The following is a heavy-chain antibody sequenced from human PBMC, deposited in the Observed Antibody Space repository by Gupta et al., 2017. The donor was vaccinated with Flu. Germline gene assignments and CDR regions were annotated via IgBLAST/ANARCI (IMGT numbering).Heavy chain of an antibody. CDR2: VNSNNGDT. D-gene: IGHD2-2*02. J-gene: IGHJ4*02. CDR1: GYTFTGYH. Sequence: QVQLVHSGAEVKKPGASVKVSCKASGYTFTGYHMHWVRQAPGQGLEWMGWVNSNNGDTNYAQKFQGRVTMTRDTSITTAYMDLSSLRSDDTAVYYCARGAPSPSGYRVFDHWGQGTLVTVSS. CDR3: ARGAPSPSGYRVFDH. V-gene: IGHV1-2*02.